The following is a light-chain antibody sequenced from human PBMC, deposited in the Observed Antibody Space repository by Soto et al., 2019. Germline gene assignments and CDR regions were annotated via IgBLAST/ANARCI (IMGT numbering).Light chain of an antibody. CDR3: QSYDSSLSGSEV. Sequence: QPVLTQPPSVSGAPGQRVTISCTGSSSNIGAGYDVHWYQQLPGTAPKLLIYGNSNRPSGVPDRFSGSKSGTSASLAITGLQAEDEADYYCQSYDSSLSGSEVFSGGTKVTVL. J-gene: IGLJ2*01. CDR1: SSNIGAGYD. CDR2: GNS. V-gene: IGLV1-40*01.